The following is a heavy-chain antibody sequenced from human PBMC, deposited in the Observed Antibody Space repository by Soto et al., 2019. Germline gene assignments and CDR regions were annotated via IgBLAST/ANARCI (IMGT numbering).Heavy chain of an antibody. CDR1: GFTVSSNY. CDR2: IYGDGST. V-gene: IGHV3-53*04. CDR3: ARGSSGYGYDAFDI. Sequence: HPGGSLRLSCAASGFTVSSNYMSWVRQAPGKGLEWVSLIYGDGSTYYADSVKGRFTISRHNSKNTLHLQMNSLTTEDTAVFYCARGSSGYGYDAFDIWGQGTMVTVSS. J-gene: IGHJ3*02. D-gene: IGHD5-12*01.